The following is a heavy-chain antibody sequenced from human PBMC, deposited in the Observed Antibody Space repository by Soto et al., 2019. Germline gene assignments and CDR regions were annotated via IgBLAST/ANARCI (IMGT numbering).Heavy chain of an antibody. CDR3: AKDRTMGKNSLVIDY. Sequence: GGSLRLSCAASGFTFSSYGMHWVRQAPGKGLEWVAAVLYDGSNKYYADSVKGRFTISRDNSNNTLYLQMNSLRAEDTAVYYCAKDRTMGKNSLVIDYWGQGTLVTVSS. CDR1: GFTFSSYG. J-gene: IGHJ4*02. V-gene: IGHV3-30*18. CDR2: VLYDGSNK. D-gene: IGHD3-16*02.